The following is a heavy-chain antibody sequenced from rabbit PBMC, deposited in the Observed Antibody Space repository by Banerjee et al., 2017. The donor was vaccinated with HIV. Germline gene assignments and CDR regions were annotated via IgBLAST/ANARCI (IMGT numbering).Heavy chain of an antibody. CDR2: IYAGSGGGT. V-gene: IGHV1S40*01. Sequence: QSLEESGGDLVQPGASLTLTCTASGFSFSSRYYIYWVRQAPGKGLEWIACIYAGSGGGTYYASWAKGRFTISKTSSTTVTLQVTSLTAADTATYFCARRDTDYDYYGYVLNLWGQGTLVTVS. CDR1: GFSFSSRYY. CDR3: ARRDTDYDYYGYVLNL. D-gene: IGHD6-1*01. J-gene: IGHJ4*01.